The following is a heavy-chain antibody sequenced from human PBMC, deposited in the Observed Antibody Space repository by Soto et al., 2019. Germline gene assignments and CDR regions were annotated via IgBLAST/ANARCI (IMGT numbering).Heavy chain of an antibody. J-gene: IGHJ4*02. CDR1: WASFSSKSAA. CDR3: ARTQSVYDY. Sequence: SQTLSITSSISWASFSSKSAACSCNRQSPSRGLEWLGRTYYRSKWYIEYAVSVKSRITINPDTSKNLFSLQLNSVTPDDTAMYYCARTQSVYDYWGQGTQVTVSS. CDR2: TYYRSKWYI. V-gene: IGHV6-1*01.